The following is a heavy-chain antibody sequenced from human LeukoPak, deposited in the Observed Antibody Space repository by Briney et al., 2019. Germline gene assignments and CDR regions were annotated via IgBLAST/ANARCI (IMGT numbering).Heavy chain of an antibody. Sequence: ASVKVSCKASGYTFTSYGISWVRQAPGQGLEWMGWMNPNSGNTGYAQKFQGRVTMTRNTSISTAYMELSSLRSEDTAVYYCARGYLDWFDPWGQGTLVTVSS. J-gene: IGHJ5*02. CDR3: ARGYLDWFDP. CDR1: GYTFTSYG. CDR2: MNPNSGNT. V-gene: IGHV1-8*02.